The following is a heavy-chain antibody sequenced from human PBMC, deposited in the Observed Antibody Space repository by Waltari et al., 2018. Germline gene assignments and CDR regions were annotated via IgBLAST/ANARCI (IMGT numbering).Heavy chain of an antibody. CDR1: GYTFTSYD. V-gene: IGHV1-8*01. D-gene: IGHD3-9*01. CDR3: ARFYDMLTGYYGGYFDY. Sequence: QVQLVQSGAEVKKPGASVKVSCKASGYTFTSYDINWVRQATGQGLEWMGWMNPSSGNTGYAKKCQGRVTMTRNTSISTAYMELSSLRSEDTAVYYCARFYDMLTGYYGGYFDYWGQGTLVTVSS. CDR2: MNPSSGNT. J-gene: IGHJ4*02.